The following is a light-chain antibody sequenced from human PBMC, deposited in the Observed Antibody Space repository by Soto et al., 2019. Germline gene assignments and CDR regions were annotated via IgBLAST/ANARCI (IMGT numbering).Light chain of an antibody. CDR3: ATWDDSLSGPV. CDR1: ISNIGTNY. J-gene: IGLJ3*02. V-gene: IGLV1-47*02. Sequence: QSVLTRPPSASGTPGQRVTISCSGSISNIGTNYVYWYQQLPGTAPKLLIYTNDLRPSGVPDRFSGSKSGTSASLAISGLRSEDEADYYCATWDDSLSGPVFGGGTKLTVL. CDR2: TND.